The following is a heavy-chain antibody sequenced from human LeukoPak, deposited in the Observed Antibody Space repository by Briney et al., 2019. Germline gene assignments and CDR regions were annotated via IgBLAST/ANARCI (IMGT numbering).Heavy chain of an antibody. Sequence: SETLSLTCTVSGGSIRSYYWSWIRQPPGKALEWIGYIYYSGSTKYNPSLKSRATISVDTSKNQFSLKLSSVTAADTPVYYCASGCYYFDYWGQGTLVTVSS. CDR2: IYYSGST. J-gene: IGHJ4*02. CDR3: ASGCYYFDY. D-gene: IGHD4/OR15-4a*01. V-gene: IGHV4-59*08. CDR1: GGSIRSYY.